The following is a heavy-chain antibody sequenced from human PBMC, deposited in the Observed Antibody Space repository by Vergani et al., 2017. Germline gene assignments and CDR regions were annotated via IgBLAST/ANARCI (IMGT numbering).Heavy chain of an antibody. CDR2: ISYDGTQK. V-gene: IGHV3-30*03. CDR1: GFTSSYYG. J-gene: IGHJ1*01. Sequence: QVHLVESGGGVVQPGRSLRLSCVVSGFTSSYYGMHCVRQAPGKGLEWVAVISYDGTQKYYADSVMGRFTISRDNSKGTLYLQMISLRTEDTAVYYCATKSCGTPGCQIGYFREWGQGTLVTVSS. D-gene: IGHD1-1*01. CDR3: ATKSCGTPGCQIGYFRE.